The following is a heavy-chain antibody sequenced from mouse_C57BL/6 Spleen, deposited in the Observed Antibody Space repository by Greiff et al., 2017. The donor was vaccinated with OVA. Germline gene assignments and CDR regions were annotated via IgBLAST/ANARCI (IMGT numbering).Heavy chain of an antibody. Sequence: EVKLQESGGGLVKPGGSLKLSCAASGFTFSSYAMSWVRQTPEKRLEWVATISDGGSYTYYPDNVKGRFTISRDNAKNNLYLQMSHLKSEDTAMYYCARDRNYYGSSDWYFDVWGTGTTVTVSS. CDR2: ISDGGSYT. D-gene: IGHD1-1*01. J-gene: IGHJ1*03. V-gene: IGHV5-4*01. CDR1: GFTFSSYA. CDR3: ARDRNYYGSSDWYFDV.